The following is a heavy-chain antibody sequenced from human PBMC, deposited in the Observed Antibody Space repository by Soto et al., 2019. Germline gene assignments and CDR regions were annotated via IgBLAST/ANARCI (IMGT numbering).Heavy chain of an antibody. CDR3: AITRSGSYRPLDY. V-gene: IGHV4-31*03. CDR2: IYYSGST. CDR1: GGSISSGGYY. J-gene: IGHJ4*02. D-gene: IGHD1-26*01. Sequence: SETLSLTCTVSGGSISSGGYYWSWIRQHPGKGLEWIGYIYYSGSTYYNPPLKSRVTISVDTSKNQFSLKLSSVTAADTAVYYCAITRSGSYRPLDYWGQGTLVTVSS.